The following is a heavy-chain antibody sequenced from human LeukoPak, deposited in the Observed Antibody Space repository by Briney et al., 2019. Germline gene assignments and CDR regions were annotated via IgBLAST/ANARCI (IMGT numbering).Heavy chain of an antibody. V-gene: IGHV1-2*02. Sequence: ASVKVSCKASGYTFTGYYMHWVRQAPGQGLGWMGWINPNSGGTNYAQKFQGRVTMTRDTSISTAYMELSRLRSGDTAVYYCARDGSSGSEYYGMDVWGQGTTVTVSS. J-gene: IGHJ6*02. CDR1: GYTFTGYY. D-gene: IGHD6-19*01. CDR3: ARDGSSGSEYYGMDV. CDR2: INPNSGGT.